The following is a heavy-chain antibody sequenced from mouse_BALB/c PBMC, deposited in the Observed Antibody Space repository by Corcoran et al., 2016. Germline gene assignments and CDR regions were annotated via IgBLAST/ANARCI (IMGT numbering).Heavy chain of an antibody. V-gene: IGHV3-6*02. CDR3: ARDEDCPFAY. CDR1: GYSITSGYY. J-gene: IGHJ3*01. CDR2: ISYDGSN. Sequence: DVQLQESGPGLVKPSQSLSLTCSVTGYSITSGYYWNWIRQFPGNKLEWMGYISYDGSNNYNPSLKNRIAITRDTSKNQLFLKLNCVTTEDTATYYCARDEDCPFAYWGEGTLVTVSA.